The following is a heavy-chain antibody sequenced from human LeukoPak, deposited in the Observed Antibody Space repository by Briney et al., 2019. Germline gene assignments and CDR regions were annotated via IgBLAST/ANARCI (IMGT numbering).Heavy chain of an antibody. D-gene: IGHD6-19*01. CDR3: AKDGGRLPYYGMDV. CDR2: ISGSGGST. Sequence: GGSLRLSCAASEFTFSTYAMSWVRQAPGKGLEWVSAISGSGGSTFYADSVKGRFTTSRDNSKNTLYLQTNSLRAEDTAVYYCAKDGGRLPYYGMDVWGQGTTVTVSS. J-gene: IGHJ6*02. CDR1: EFTFSTYA. V-gene: IGHV3-23*01.